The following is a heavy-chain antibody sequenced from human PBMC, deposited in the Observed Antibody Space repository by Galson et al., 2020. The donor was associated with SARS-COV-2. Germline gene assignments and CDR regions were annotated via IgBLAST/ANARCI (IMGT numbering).Heavy chain of an antibody. CDR1: GFTFNSYA. V-gene: IGHV3-23*01. CDR3: GKENDFWSGYIDY. CDR2: ISGTGGTT. D-gene: IGHD3-3*01. Sequence: GGSLRLSCSASGFTFNSYAMTWVRLAPGKGLEWVSGISGTGGTTDYADSVKGRFTISRDNSNNTLYLQMDSLRAEDRAVYYCGKENDFWSGYIDYWGQGTVVTVSS. J-gene: IGHJ4*02.